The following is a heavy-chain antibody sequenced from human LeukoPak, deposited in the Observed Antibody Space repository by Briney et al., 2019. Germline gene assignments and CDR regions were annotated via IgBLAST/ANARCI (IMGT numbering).Heavy chain of an antibody. V-gene: IGHV3-66*01. CDR1: GFTVSSNY. Sequence: QPGGSLRLSCAASGFTVSSNYMSCVPQAPGKGLEWVSLINTGVSTYYADSVRGRFTISRDNSKNTLYLQMNSLRAEDTAVYYYARKGYFDYWGQGTLVTVSS. CDR2: INTGVST. CDR3: ARKGYFDY. J-gene: IGHJ4*02.